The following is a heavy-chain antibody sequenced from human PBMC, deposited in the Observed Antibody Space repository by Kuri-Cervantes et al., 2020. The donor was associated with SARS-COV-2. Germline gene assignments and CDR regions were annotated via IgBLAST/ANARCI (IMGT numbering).Heavy chain of an antibody. J-gene: IGHJ4*02. CDR3: AKMSSGTTDHDY. CDR2: ISSNGGST. V-gene: IGHV3-64*04. Sequence: GESLKISCSASGFTFSSYAMHWVRQAPGKGLEYVSAISSNGGSTYYADSVKGRFTISRDNAKNSLYLQMNSLRAEDTAVYYCAKMSSGTTDHDYWGQGTLVTVSS. D-gene: IGHD1-7*01. CDR1: GFTFSSYA.